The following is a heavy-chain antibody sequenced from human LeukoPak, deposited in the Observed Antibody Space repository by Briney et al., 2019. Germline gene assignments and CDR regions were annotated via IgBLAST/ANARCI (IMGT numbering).Heavy chain of an antibody. Sequence: GGSLRLSCAASGFTFSSYSMNWVRQAPGKGLEWVSSISSSSSYIYYADSVKGRFTISRDNAKNSLCLQMNSLRAEDTAVYYCARGPSYSSGWYGGRNWFDPWGQGTLVTVSS. D-gene: IGHD6-19*01. J-gene: IGHJ5*02. V-gene: IGHV3-21*01. CDR1: GFTFSSYS. CDR2: ISSSSSYI. CDR3: ARGPSYSSGWYGGRNWFDP.